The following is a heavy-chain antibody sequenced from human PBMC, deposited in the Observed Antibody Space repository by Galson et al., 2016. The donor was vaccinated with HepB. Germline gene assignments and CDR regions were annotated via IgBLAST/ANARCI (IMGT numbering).Heavy chain of an antibody. D-gene: IGHD3-16*01. CDR3: ARDAGVGGVPDAADV. CDR1: GFMISGHT. V-gene: IGHV3-23*01. Sequence: SLRLSCAASGFMISGHTIMWVRQAPGKGLEWVSSICYGDFPTYYADSVRGRFTVSRDNSKNTLYVQVSSLRGDDTAVYYCARDAGVGGVPDAADVWGQGTMVTVSS. J-gene: IGHJ3*01. CDR2: ICYGDFPT.